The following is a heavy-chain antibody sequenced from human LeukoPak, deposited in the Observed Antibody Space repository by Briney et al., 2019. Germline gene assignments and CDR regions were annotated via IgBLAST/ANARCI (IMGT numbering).Heavy chain of an antibody. J-gene: IGHJ5*02. CDR2: IYPGDSDT. V-gene: IGHV5-51*01. Sequence: GESLKISCKGSGCSFTSYWIGWVRQMPGKGLEWMGIIYPGDSDTRYSPSFQGQVTISADKSISTAYLQWSSLKASDTAMYYCARQLEAVAGTNWFDPWGQGTLVTVSS. CDR3: ARQLEAVAGTNWFDP. D-gene: IGHD6-19*01. CDR1: GCSFTSYW.